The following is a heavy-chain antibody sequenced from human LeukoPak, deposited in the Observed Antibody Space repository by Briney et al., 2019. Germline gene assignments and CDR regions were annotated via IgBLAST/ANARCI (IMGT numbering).Heavy chain of an antibody. CDR2: ISSSSSYI. J-gene: IGHJ4*02. Sequence: GGSLRLSCAASGFTFSSYSMNWVRQAPGKGLEWVSSISSSSSYIYYADSVKGRFTISRDNAKNPLYLQMNSLRAEDTAVYYCARGGVYSSGWYVDYWGQGTLVAVSS. CDR1: GFTFSSYS. CDR3: ARGGVYSSGWYVDY. D-gene: IGHD6-19*01. V-gene: IGHV3-21*01.